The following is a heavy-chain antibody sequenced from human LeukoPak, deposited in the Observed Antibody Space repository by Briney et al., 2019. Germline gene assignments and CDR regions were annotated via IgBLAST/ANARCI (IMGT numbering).Heavy chain of an antibody. J-gene: IGHJ2*01. CDR3: ARDLFFVDLTYDFWSGSMNSYWYFDL. CDR1: GGSISSYY. CDR2: IYTSGST. D-gene: IGHD3-3*01. V-gene: IGHV4-4*07. Sequence: SETLSLTCTVSGGSISSYYWSWIRQPAGKGLEWIGRIYTSGSTNYNPSLKSRVTMSVDTSKNQFSLKLSSVTAADTAVYYCARDLFFVDLTYDFWSGSMNSYWYFDLWGRGTLVTVSS.